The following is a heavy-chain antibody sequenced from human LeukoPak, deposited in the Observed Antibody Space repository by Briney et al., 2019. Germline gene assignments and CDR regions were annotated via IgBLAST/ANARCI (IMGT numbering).Heavy chain of an antibody. CDR2: INHSGST. D-gene: IGHD6-13*01. Sequence: SETLSLTCAVYGGSFSGYYWSWIRQPPGKGLEWIGEINHSGSTNYNPSLKSRVTISVDTSKNQFSLKLSSVTAADTAAYYCARRRQQLVQRGWFDPWGQGTLVTVSS. V-gene: IGHV4-34*01. CDR1: GGSFSGYY. CDR3: ARRRQQLVQRGWFDP. J-gene: IGHJ5*02.